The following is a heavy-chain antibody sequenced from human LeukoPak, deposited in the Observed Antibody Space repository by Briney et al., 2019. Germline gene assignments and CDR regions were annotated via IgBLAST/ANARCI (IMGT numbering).Heavy chain of an antibody. Sequence: GGSLRLSCAASGFTFSSYWMHWVRQAPGEGLEWVSGINWNGGSTGYADSVKGRFTISRDNAKNSLYLQMNSLRAEDTALYYCARRGNRGLGTTFYMDVWGKGTTVTVSS. J-gene: IGHJ6*03. V-gene: IGHV3-20*04. CDR1: GFTFSSYW. D-gene: IGHD1-1*01. CDR3: ARRGNRGLGTTFYMDV. CDR2: INWNGGST.